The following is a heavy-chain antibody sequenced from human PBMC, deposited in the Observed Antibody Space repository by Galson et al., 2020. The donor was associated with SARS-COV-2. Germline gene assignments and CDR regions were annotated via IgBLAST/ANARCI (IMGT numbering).Heavy chain of an antibody. J-gene: IGHJ4*02. Sequence: ASLRISCAASGFTVSSTYMSWVRQAPGKGLEWVSVIYRGGSTYYADSVKGRFTISRDNSKNTLYLQMNSLRAEDTAVYYCARDYRDIVWGQGTLVTVSS. CDR3: ARDYRDIV. D-gene: IGHD2-15*01. CDR2: IYRGGST. V-gene: IGHV3-66*01. CDR1: GFTVSSTY.